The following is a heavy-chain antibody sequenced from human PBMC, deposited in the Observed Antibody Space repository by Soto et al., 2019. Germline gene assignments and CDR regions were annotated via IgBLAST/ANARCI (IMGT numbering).Heavy chain of an antibody. J-gene: IGHJ4*02. Sequence: SGGSLRLSCAASGYTFSSQWMYWIRQVPGKGLVWVSRINGDGSSTRYADFVQGRFTISRDNAENTLYMQMNSLRAEDTAVYYCVRGAPFDYWGQGTLVTVSS. CDR3: VRGAPFDY. CDR1: GYTFSSQW. CDR2: INGDGSST. V-gene: IGHV3-74*01.